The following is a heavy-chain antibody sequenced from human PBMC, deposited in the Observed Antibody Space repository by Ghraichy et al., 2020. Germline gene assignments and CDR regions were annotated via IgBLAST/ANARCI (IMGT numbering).Heavy chain of an antibody. J-gene: IGHJ6*02. V-gene: IGHV4-59*01. Sequence: SETLSLTCAVSGGSIRNYYWSWIRQPPGKGLEWIGYIFYSGSTKYNPSLESRVTISADTSENRISLKLSSVTTTDTAVYYCARVGGVVVPAAINHYYGMDVWGQGTTVTVSS. CDR3: ARVGGVVVPAAINHYYGMDV. CDR2: IFYSGST. CDR1: GGSIRNYY. D-gene: IGHD2-2*01.